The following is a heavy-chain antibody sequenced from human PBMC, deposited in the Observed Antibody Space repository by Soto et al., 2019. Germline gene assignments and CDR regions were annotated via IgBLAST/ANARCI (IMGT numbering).Heavy chain of an antibody. D-gene: IGHD3-3*01. Sequence: QVQLQQWGAGLLKPSETLSLTCAVYGGSFSGYYWSWIRQSPEKGLEWIGQINHSGSSNYNPSLKSRVTISVDTSKNQFSLRLSSVTAADTAVYFCARGGVLIPAARVTIFKAVIPNWFDPWGQGTLVTVSS. CDR1: GGSFSGYY. J-gene: IGHJ5*02. V-gene: IGHV4-34*01. CDR3: ARGGVLIPAARVTIFKAVIPNWFDP. CDR2: INHSGSS.